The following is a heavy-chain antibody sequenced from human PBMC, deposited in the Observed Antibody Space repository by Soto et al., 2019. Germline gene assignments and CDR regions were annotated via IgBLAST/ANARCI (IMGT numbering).Heavy chain of an antibody. CDR2: ISAYNGNT. D-gene: IGHD2-15*01. CDR3: ARESSARYCSGGSCPKQGFDAFDI. Sequence: ASVKVSCKASGYTFTSYGISWVRQAPGQGLEWMGWISAYNGNTNYAQKLQGRVTMTTDTSTSTAYMELRSLRSDDTAVYYCARESSARYCSGGSCPKQGFDAFDIWGQGTMVTVSS. V-gene: IGHV1-18*01. CDR1: GYTFTSYG. J-gene: IGHJ3*02.